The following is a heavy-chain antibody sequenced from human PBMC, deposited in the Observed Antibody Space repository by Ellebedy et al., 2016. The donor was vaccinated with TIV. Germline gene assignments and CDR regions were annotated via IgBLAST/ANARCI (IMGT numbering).Heavy chain of an antibody. CDR2: LWLDGSKE. J-gene: IGHJ4*02. V-gene: IGHV3-33*01. D-gene: IGHD2-8*02. CDR3: ARDKNTGYIDY. CDR1: GFTFSRSG. Sequence: PSETLSLTCAASGFTFSRSGMHWVRQAPGKGLEWVAILWLDGSKEYYADSVKGRFTISRDNSKNTLYMQMNSLRAEDTAVYYCARDKNTGYIDYWGQGALVTVSS.